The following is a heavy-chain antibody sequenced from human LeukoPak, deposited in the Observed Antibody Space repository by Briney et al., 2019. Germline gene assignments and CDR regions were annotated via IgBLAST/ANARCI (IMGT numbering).Heavy chain of an antibody. J-gene: IGHJ4*02. Sequence: GGSLRLSCAVSGLTFRSYWMSWVRQAPGKGLEWVANINQDGSEKCFVDSVKGRFTISRDNAKNSLHLQMNTLRAEDTAVYYCARERDGRFFDYWGQGTLFTVSS. V-gene: IGHV3-7*01. CDR3: ARERDGRFFDY. CDR2: INQDGSEK. CDR1: GLTFRSYW. D-gene: IGHD5-24*01.